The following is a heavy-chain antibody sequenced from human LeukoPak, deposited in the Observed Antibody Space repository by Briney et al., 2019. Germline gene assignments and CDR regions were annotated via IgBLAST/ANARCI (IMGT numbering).Heavy chain of an antibody. V-gene: IGHV1-58*02. Sequence: GASVKVSCKASGYTFTGYYMQWVRQARGQRLEWIGWVVVGSGDSNYAQKFEERLTITWDRSTSTAYMELSSLRSEDTAVYYCAAVAVAGHFDYWGQGTLVTVSS. CDR1: GYTFTGYY. J-gene: IGHJ4*02. CDR3: AAVAVAGHFDY. D-gene: IGHD6-19*01. CDR2: VVVGSGDS.